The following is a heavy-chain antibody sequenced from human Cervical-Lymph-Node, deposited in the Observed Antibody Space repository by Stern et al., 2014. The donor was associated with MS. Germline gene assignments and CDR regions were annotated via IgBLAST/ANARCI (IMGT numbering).Heavy chain of an antibody. Sequence: EVQLVQSGGGLVKPGGSLRLSCGASGFTFPNAWLTWVRQAPGKGLEWVGRIKSKTDGETTDYAAPVKGRFTISRDDSKNTLYVQMNSLKTEDTAVYYCTIRDGYNSYWGQGTLVTVSS. D-gene: IGHD5-24*01. CDR3: TIRDGYNSY. J-gene: IGHJ4*02. CDR2: IKSKTDGETT. CDR1: GFTFPNAW. V-gene: IGHV3-15*01.